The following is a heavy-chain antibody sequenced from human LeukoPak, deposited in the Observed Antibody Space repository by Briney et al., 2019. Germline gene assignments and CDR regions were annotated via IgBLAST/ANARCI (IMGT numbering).Heavy chain of an antibody. CDR3: ARQKQWQSFDY. J-gene: IGHJ4*02. Sequence: SETLSPTCTVSGGSISSSSYYWGWIRQPPGKGLEWIGSIYYSGSTYYNPSLKSRVTISVDTSKNQFSLKLSSVTAADTAVYYCARQKQWQSFDYWGQGTLVTASS. CDR1: GGSISSSSYY. CDR2: IYYSGST. V-gene: IGHV4-39*01. D-gene: IGHD6-19*01.